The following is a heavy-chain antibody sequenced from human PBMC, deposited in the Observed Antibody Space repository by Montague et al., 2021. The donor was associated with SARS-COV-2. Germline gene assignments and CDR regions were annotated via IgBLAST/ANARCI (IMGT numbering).Heavy chain of an antibody. V-gene: IGHV4-34*01. CDR2: VNPSGSA. CDR1: GSSLITYY. D-gene: IGHD1-26*01. CDR3: ARARGRLYMCWFDS. J-gene: IGHJ5*01. Sequence: SETLSLTCAVNGSSLITYYWSWIRQPPGGGLEWIGEVNPSGSASYNSSPNSRVTISVSTATSQLFLRLTSVTAAATAVYDCARARGRLYMCWFDSWGQGTLVTVSS.